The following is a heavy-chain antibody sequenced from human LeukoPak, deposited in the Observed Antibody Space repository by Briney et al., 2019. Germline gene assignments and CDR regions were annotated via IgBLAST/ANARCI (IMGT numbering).Heavy chain of an antibody. J-gene: IGHJ4*02. V-gene: IGHV4-59*01. Sequence: SETLSLTXTVSGGSISSYYWSWIRQPPGKGLEWIGYIYYSGSTNYNPSLKSRVTISVDTPKNQFSLKLSSVTAADTAVYYCARVEATGYYFDYWGQGTLVTVSS. CDR2: IYYSGST. D-gene: IGHD1-26*01. CDR3: ARVEATGYYFDY. CDR1: GGSISSYY.